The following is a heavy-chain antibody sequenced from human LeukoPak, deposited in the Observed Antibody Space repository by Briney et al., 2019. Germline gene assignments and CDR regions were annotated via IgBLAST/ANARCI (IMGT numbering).Heavy chain of an antibody. Sequence: ASVKVSCKASGYTFISYDINWVRQVTGQGLEWMGWMNPNSGNAGYAQKFQGRVTITRNTSISTAFMELSSLRSEDTAVYYCARRAVGNSYYYSMDVWGKGTTVTVSS. J-gene: IGHJ6*03. D-gene: IGHD6-19*01. CDR2: MNPNSGNA. CDR3: ARRAVGNSYYYSMDV. CDR1: GYTFISYD. V-gene: IGHV1-8*03.